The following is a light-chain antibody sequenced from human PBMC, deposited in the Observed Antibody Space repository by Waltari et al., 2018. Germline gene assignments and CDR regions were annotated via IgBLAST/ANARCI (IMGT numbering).Light chain of an antibody. CDR3: SSYTSTNTWV. Sequence: QSALTQPASVSGSPGQSIAISCTGTSSAIGDYNYVSWYQHHPGKAPQLMIYDVSKRPSGVSNRFSGSKSGNTASLTISGLQAEDESDFYCSSYTSTNTWVFGGGTKLTVL. CDR1: SSAIGDYNY. V-gene: IGLV2-14*03. CDR2: DVS. J-gene: IGLJ3*02.